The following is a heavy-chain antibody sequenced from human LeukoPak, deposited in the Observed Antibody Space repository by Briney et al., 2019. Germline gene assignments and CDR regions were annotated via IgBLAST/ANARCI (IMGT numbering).Heavy chain of an antibody. D-gene: IGHD2-2*01. CDR3: ARLLGYCSSTSCYGAFDI. CDR2: MNPNSGNT. V-gene: IGHV1-8*01. Sequence: ASVKVSCKASGYTFTSYDINWVRQATGQGLEWMGWMNPNSGNTGYAQKFQGRVTMTRNTSISTAYMELSSLRSEDTAVYYCARLLGYCSSTSCYGAFDIWGQGTMVTVS. CDR1: GYTFTSYD. J-gene: IGHJ3*02.